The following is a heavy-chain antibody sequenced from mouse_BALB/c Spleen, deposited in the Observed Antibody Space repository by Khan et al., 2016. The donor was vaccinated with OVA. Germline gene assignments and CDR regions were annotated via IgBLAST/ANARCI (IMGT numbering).Heavy chain of an antibody. CDR1: GYSFTNYG. CDR3: ARPPYFSYTLDH. J-gene: IGHJ4*01. CDR2: INTYTGEP. V-gene: IGHV9-3-1*01. D-gene: IGHD2-10*01. Sequence: QIQLVQSGPELKKPGETVKISCKASGYSFTNYGMNWVKQSPGKALKWMGWINTYTGEPTYADDFKGRFTFSLETSASTAYLQINNLKNEDTATYFCARPPYFSYTLDHWGQGTSVTVSS.